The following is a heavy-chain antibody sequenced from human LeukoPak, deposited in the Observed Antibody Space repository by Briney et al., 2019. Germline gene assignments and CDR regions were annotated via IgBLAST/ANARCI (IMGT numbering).Heavy chain of an antibody. CDR2: INPNSGDT. Sequence: SVKVSCKASGYTFTGYYMHWVRQAPGQGLEWMGWINPNSGDTHSAQKFQGRVTMTRDTSFSTAYMELSRLTSDDTAVYYCARVDAAFDYWGQGTLVTVSS. J-gene: IGHJ4*02. V-gene: IGHV1-2*02. CDR3: ARVDAAFDY. CDR1: GYTFTGYY. D-gene: IGHD3-9*01.